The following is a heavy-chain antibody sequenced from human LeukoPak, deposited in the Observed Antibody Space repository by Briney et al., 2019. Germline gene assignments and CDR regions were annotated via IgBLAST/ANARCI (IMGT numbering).Heavy chain of an antibody. CDR2: IETGGAST. CDR3: VSMVRGVGY. Sequence: GGTLRLSCAASGFTFSSYGMSWVRQAPGKGLEWVSAIETGGASTYYADSVKGRFTISRDNSKNSVYLQLNSLRPEDTAMYYCVSMVRGVGYWGQGTLVTVSS. J-gene: IGHJ4*02. D-gene: IGHD3-10*01. CDR1: GFTFSSYG. V-gene: IGHV3-23*01.